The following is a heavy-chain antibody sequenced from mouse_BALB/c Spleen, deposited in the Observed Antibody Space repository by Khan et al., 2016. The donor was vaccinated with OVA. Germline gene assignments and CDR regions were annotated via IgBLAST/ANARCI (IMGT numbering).Heavy chain of an antibody. V-gene: IGHV1-7*01. Sequence: MQLEESGAELAQPGATVKMSCKTSGYTFTTTWMHWVKQRPGQGLKWIGWINTRTGYTEYKQKFKDKAALTTEDSSSTAYLQLSTLTSDDSAVDACTRRGLYGTFPYWGQGTLVTVSA. D-gene: IGHD2-1*01. CDR1: GYTFTTTW. CDR3: TRRGLYGTFPY. CDR2: INTRTGYT. J-gene: IGHJ3*01.